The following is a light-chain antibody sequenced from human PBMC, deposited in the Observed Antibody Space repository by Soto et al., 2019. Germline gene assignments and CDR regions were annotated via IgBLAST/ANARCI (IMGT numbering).Light chain of an antibody. CDR1: QSISSW. V-gene: IGKV1-5*01. CDR2: DAS. Sequence: DIQMTQSPSTLSASVGDRVTITCRASQSISSWLAWYQQKPGKAPKFLIYDASTLESGVPSRFSGSGFGTEFSLTISSLQPDDFATYYCQQANSFPLTFGGGTTGDIK. CDR3: QQANSFPLT. J-gene: IGKJ4*01.